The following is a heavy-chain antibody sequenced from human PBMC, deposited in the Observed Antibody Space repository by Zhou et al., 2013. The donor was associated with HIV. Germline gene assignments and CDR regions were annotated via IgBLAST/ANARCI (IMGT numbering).Heavy chain of an antibody. D-gene: IGHD3-16*02. V-gene: IGHV1-69*12. CDR2: IIPIFGST. J-gene: IGHJ4*02. CDR3: ASGTHNLRDLSWLSDN. CDR1: GVNFGSYA. Sequence: QVQLVQSGAEVKKPGSSVKVSCKAPGVNFGSYALTWVRQAPGQGLEWMGDIIPIFGSTTFPRKFQGRLTITADESTRTGYMELRGLRSEDTALYFCASGTHNLRDLSWLSDNWGQGTLVTVSS.